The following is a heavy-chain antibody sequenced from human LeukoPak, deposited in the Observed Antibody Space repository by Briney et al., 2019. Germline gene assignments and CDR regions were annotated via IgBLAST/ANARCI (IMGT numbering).Heavy chain of an antibody. CDR3: ARGRGSLDY. V-gene: IGHV3-7*04. CDR1: GFTFSSYW. D-gene: IGHD6-25*01. J-gene: IGHJ4*02. CDR2: IKQDGSAK. Sequence: GGSLRLSCAASGFTFSSYWMTWVRQAPGKGLEWVANIKQDGSAKYTLDSVKGRFTISRDNAKNSLYLQMNSLRAEDTAIYYCARGRGSLDYWSEGALVTVSS.